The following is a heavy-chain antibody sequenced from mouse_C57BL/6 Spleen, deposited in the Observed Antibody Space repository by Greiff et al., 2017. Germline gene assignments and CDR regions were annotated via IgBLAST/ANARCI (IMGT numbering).Heavy chain of an antibody. CDR3: ARRSYYGSSFDY. CDR2: INPNNGGT. J-gene: IGHJ2*01. Sequence: VQLQQSGPELVKPGASVKISCKASGYTFTDYYMNWVKQSHGKSLEWIGDINPNNGGTSYNQKFKGKDTLTVDKSSSTAYMELRSLTSEDSAVYYCARRSYYGSSFDYWGQGTTLTVSS. V-gene: IGHV1-26*01. CDR1: GYTFTDYY. D-gene: IGHD1-1*01.